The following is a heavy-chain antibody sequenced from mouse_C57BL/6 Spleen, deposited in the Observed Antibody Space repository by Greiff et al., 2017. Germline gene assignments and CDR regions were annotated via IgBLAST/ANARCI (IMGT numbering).Heavy chain of an antibody. CDR1: GYTFTSYW. V-gene: IGHV1-52*01. CDR2: IDPSDSET. Sequence: QVQLQQPGAELVRPGSSVKLSCKASGYTFTSYWMHWVKQRPIQGLEWIGNIDPSDSETHYNQKFKDKATLTVDKSSITAYMQLSSLASEDSAVYYCARGVYGNYCDYWGQGTTLTVSS. J-gene: IGHJ2*01. D-gene: IGHD2-1*01. CDR3: ARGVYGNYCDY.